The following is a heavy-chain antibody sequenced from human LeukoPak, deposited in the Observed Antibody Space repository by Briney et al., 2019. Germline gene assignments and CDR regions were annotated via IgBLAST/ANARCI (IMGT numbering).Heavy chain of an antibody. Sequence: PSETLSLTCTVSGGSISSYYWDWIRQPPGKGLEWIGYIYYSGSTNYNPSLKSRVTISVDTSKNQFSLKLSSVTAADTAVYYCARGGWYPESFQHWGQGALVTVSS. V-gene: IGHV4-59*01. D-gene: IGHD6-19*01. CDR1: GGSISSYY. J-gene: IGHJ1*01. CDR2: IYYSGST. CDR3: ARGGWYPESFQH.